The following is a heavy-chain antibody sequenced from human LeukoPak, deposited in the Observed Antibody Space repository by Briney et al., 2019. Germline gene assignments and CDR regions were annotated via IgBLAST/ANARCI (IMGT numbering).Heavy chain of an antibody. CDR2: IYHSGST. V-gene: IGHV4-4*02. J-gene: IGHJ4*02. D-gene: IGHD3-10*01. CDR3: ARAAGLVWFGEFSDY. Sequence: SGTLSLTCAVSGGSISSSNWWSWVRQPPGKGLEWIGEIYHSGSTNYNPSLKSRVTISVDKSKNQFSLKLSSVTAADTAVYYCARAAGLVWFGEFSDYWGQGTLVTVSS. CDR1: GGSISSSNW.